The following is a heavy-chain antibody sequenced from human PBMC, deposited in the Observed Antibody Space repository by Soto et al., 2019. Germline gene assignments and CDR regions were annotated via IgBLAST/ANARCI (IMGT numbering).Heavy chain of an antibody. V-gene: IGHV1-18*01. CDR2: INVYNGKT. D-gene: IGHD6-13*01. CDR1: GFTFSSSA. J-gene: IGHJ4*02. Sequence: ASVKVSCKASGFTFSSSAVHWVRQAPGQGLEWVGWINVYNGKTNSAQRLQGRVTMTADTSTSTAYLELRSLRSDDTAVYYCARGSSPVDFDYWGQGTLVTVSS. CDR3: ARGSSPVDFDY.